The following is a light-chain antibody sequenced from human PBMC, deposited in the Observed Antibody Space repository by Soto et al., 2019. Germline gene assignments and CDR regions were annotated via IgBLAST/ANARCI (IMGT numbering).Light chain of an antibody. CDR2: GNS. J-gene: IGLJ3*02. CDR3: QSYDSSLSGWV. Sequence: QSVLTQPPSVSGAPGQRVTISCTGSSSNIGAGYDVHWYHQLPGTAPKLLIYGNSNRPSGVPDRFSGSKSGTSASLAITGLHAEDEADYYCQSYDSSLSGWVFGGGTKLTVL. V-gene: IGLV1-40*01. CDR1: SSNIGAGYD.